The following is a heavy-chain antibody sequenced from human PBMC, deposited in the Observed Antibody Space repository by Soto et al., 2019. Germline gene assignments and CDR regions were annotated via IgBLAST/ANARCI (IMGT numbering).Heavy chain of an antibody. CDR1: GYTFTSYA. Sequence: QVQLGQSGAEVKKPGASVKVSCKASGYTFTSYAIHWVRQAPGQSLEWMGWINAGNGNIKYSQKLQGRVTITRDISASTAYMELSSLRSEDTAVYYCARDETDWGQGTLVTVSS. J-gene: IGHJ4*02. CDR2: INAGNGNI. V-gene: IGHV1-3*01. CDR3: ARDETD. D-gene: IGHD2-21*02.